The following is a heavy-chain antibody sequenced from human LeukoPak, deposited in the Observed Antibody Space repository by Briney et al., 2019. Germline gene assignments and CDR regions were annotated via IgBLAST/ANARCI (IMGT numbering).Heavy chain of an antibody. D-gene: IGHD3-9*01. CDR3: ARAITYYDILTGYPIGDYYMDV. J-gene: IGHJ6*03. CDR1: GYTFTSYD. CDR2: MNPNSGNT. Sequence: ASVKVSCKASGYTFTSYDINWVRQATGQGLEWMGWMNPNSGNTGYAQKFQGRVTMTRNTSISTAYMELSSLRSEDTAVYYCARAITYYDILTGYPIGDYYMDVWGEGTTVTVSS. V-gene: IGHV1-8*01.